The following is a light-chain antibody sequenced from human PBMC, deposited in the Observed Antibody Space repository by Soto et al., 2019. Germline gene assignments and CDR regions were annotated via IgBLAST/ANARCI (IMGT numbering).Light chain of an antibody. CDR1: QGIRSW. V-gene: IGKV1-12*01. Sequence: DIQMTQAPSSVSASVGDRVTITCRASQGIRSWLAWYQQKPGAALKLLIYGISNLQSGVPSRISGRASGTNFTLTISSLQPEDFASYYCQLGDSMPLTFRGGTKLEIK. J-gene: IGKJ4*01. CDR2: GIS. CDR3: QLGDSMPLT.